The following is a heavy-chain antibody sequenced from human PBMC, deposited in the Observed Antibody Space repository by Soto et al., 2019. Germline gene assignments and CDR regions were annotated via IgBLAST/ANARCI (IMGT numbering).Heavy chain of an antibody. D-gene: IGHD2-15*01. J-gene: IGHJ6*02. CDR3: AAGGPNSYYYGMDV. V-gene: IGHV3-23*01. CDR1: GFTFSSYA. Sequence: SLRLSCAASGFTFSSYAMIWVRQAPGKGLDWVSAISGSGCSTYYGXXVKGRFTXXRDNSKNTLYLEMNSLRADDTSVYYCAAGGPNSYYYGMDVWRQGTTVTXSS. CDR2: ISGSGCST.